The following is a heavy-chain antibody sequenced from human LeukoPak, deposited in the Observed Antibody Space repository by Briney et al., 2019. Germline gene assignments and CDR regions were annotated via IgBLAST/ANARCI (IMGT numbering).Heavy chain of an antibody. J-gene: IGHJ3*02. CDR2: IYYSGST. CDR3: ARPRLELRYAFDI. Sequence: SETLSLTCTVSGGSISSYYWSWIRQPPGKGLEWIGYIYYSGSTNCNPSLKSRVTISVDTSKNQFSLKLSSVTAADTAVYYCARPRLELRYAFDIWGQGTMVTVSS. D-gene: IGHD1-7*01. V-gene: IGHV4-59*08. CDR1: GGSISSYY.